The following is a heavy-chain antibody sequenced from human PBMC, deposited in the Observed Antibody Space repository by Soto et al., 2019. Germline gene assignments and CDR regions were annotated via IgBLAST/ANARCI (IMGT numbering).Heavy chain of an antibody. Sequence: PSETLSLTCTVSGGSISSYYWSWIRQPPGEGLGGVGYIYYSGSANYNPPLKSRVTISVDTSKNQFSLKLSSVTAADTAVYYCARDSSLGGIAARARGYYYGMDVWGQGTTVTVSS. D-gene: IGHD6-6*01. CDR2: IYYSGSA. V-gene: IGHV4-59*01. CDR3: ARDSSLGGIAARARGYYYGMDV. CDR1: GGSISSYY. J-gene: IGHJ6*02.